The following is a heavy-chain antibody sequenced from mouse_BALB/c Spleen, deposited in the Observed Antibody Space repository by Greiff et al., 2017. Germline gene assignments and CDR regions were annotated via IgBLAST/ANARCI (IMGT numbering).Heavy chain of an antibody. CDR1: GFSLTGYG. V-gene: IGHV2-6-7*01. Sequence: VKLVESGPGLVAPSQSLSITCTVSGFSLTGYGVNWVRQPPGKGLEWLGMLWGDGSTDYNSALKSRLSISKDNSKSQVFLKMNSLQTDDTARYYCARERGQYGNYEAMDYWGQGTSVTVSS. CDR2: LWGDGST. CDR3: ARERGQYGNYEAMDY. J-gene: IGHJ4*01. D-gene: IGHD2-1*01.